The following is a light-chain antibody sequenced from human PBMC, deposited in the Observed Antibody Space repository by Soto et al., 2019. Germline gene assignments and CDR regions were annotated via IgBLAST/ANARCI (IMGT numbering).Light chain of an antibody. CDR3: QQHINWPLT. CDR1: QSISSY. V-gene: IGKV1-39*01. Sequence: DIQMTQSPSTQSASVGDRVTITCRASQSISSYLNWYQQKPGKAPKLLIYAASSLQSGVPSRFSGSGSGADFTLTISSLEPEDFALYYCQQHINWPLTFGGGTKVDNK. J-gene: IGKJ4*01. CDR2: AAS.